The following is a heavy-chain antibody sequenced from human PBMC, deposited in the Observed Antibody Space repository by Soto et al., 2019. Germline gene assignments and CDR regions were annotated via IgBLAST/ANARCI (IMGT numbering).Heavy chain of an antibody. V-gene: IGHV1-69*13. CDR1: GGTFSSYA. J-gene: IGHJ6*02. CDR3: ARDDWGIAVAGTMDV. D-gene: IGHD6-19*01. Sequence: ASVKVSCKASGGTFSSYAISWVRQAPGQGLEWMGGIIPIFGTANYAQKFQGRVTITADESTSTAYMELSSLRSEDTAVYYCARDDWGIAVAGTMDVWGQGTTVTVSS. CDR2: IIPIFGTA.